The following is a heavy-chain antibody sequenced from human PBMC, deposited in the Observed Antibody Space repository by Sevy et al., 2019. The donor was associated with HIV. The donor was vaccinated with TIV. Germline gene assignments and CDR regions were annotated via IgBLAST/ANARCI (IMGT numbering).Heavy chain of an antibody. D-gene: IGHD1-26*01. Sequence: GGSLRLSCAASGFTFSTYSMNWVRKAPGKGLEWVSSISSSSSYIYYADSVKGRFTISRDNAKNSLYLQMNSLRAEDTALYYCARDEVGTTAFDYWGQGTLVTVSS. CDR1: GFTFSTYS. CDR3: ARDEVGTTAFDY. V-gene: IGHV3-21*01. J-gene: IGHJ4*02. CDR2: ISSSSSYI.